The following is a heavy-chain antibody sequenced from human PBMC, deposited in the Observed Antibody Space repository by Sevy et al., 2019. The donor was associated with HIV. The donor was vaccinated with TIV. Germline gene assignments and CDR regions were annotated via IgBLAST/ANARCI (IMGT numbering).Heavy chain of an antibody. J-gene: IGHJ4*02. CDR2: ISTGGGST. CDR3: AKSLPSSSTWYRSNYFDY. D-gene: IGHD6-13*01. V-gene: IGHV3-23*01. Sequence: GGSLRLSCAASRFTFSSYAMSWVRQAPGKGLEWVSAISTGGGSTFYADSVRGRFTVSRDNSKNTLYLQMNSLRAEDTAVSYCAKSLPSSSTWYRSNYFDYWGQGTLVTVSS. CDR1: RFTFSSYA.